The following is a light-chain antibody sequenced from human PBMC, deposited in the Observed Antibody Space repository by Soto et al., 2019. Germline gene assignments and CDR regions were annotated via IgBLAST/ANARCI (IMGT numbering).Light chain of an antibody. CDR1: SSDVGSYNR. CDR2: EVS. CDR3: NSYTGSSTYV. Sequence: QSALTQPPSVSGSPGQSVAISCTGTSSDVGSYNRVSWYQQPPGAAPKLMIYEVSNRPSGVPDRFSGSKSGNTASLTISRLQAEDEADSYCNSYTGSSTYVFGTGTKVTV. V-gene: IGLV2-18*02. J-gene: IGLJ1*01.